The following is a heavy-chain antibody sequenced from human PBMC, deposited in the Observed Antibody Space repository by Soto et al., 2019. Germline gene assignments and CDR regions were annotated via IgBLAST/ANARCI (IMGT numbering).Heavy chain of an antibody. CDR1: GGTFSSYT. CDR3: ARVTPGDWFDP. J-gene: IGHJ5*02. V-gene: IGHV1-69*02. D-gene: IGHD2-21*02. CDR2: IIPILGIA. Sequence: QVQLVQSGAEVKKPGSSVKVSCKASGGTFSSYTISWVRQAPGQGLEWMGRIIPILGIANYAQKFQGRVTSTADKSTSTAYMELSSLRSEDTAVYYCARVTPGDWFDPWGQGTLVTVSS.